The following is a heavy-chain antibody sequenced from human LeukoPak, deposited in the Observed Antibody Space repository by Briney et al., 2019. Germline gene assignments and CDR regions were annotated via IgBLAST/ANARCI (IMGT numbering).Heavy chain of an antibody. CDR2: ISSSSSHI. CDR3: ARGERCSSTSCYDNYYYYGMDV. D-gene: IGHD2-2*01. CDR1: GFSFSTYS. Sequence: GGSLRLSCAASGFSFSTYSMNWVRQAPGKGLEWVSSISSSSSHICYADSVKGRFTISRDNAKNSLYLQMNSLRAEDTAVYYCARGERCSSTSCYDNYYYYGMDVWGQGTTVTVSS. V-gene: IGHV3-21*01. J-gene: IGHJ6*02.